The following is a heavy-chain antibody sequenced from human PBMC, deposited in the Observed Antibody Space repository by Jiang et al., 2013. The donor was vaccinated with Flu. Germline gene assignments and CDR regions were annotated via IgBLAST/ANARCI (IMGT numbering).Heavy chain of an antibody. D-gene: IGHD6-6*01. V-gene: IGHV4-39*01. J-gene: IGHJ5*02. CDR1: GGSISSSSYY. CDR3: ARGTIYSSSLNWFDP. Sequence: GSGLVKPSETLSLTCTVSGGSISSSSYYWGWIRQPPGKGLEWIGSIYYSGSTYYNPSLKSRVTISVDTSKNQFSLKLSSVTAADTAVYYCARGTIYSSSLNWFDPWGQGTLVTVSS. CDR2: IYYSGST.